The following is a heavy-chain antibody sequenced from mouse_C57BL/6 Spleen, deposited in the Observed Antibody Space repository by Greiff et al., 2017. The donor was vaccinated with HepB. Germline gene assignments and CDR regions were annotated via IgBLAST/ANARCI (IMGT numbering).Heavy chain of an antibody. D-gene: IGHD2-3*01. CDR2: IDPSDSYT. CDR3: ARDLYDGYPYYFDY. Sequence: QVQLQQPGAELVMPGASVKLSCKASGYTFTSYWMHWVKQRPGQGLEWIGEIDPSDSYTNYNQKFKGKSTLTVDKSSSTAYMQLSSLISEDSAVYYCARDLYDGYPYYFDYWGQGTTLTVSS. CDR1: GYTFTSYW. V-gene: IGHV1-69*01. J-gene: IGHJ2*01.